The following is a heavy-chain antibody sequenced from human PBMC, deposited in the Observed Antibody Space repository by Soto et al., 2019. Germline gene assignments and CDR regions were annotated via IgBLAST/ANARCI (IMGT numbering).Heavy chain of an antibody. CDR1: GSTFTNAW. J-gene: IGHJ4*02. CDR3: TYRELKGMPGY. CDR2: IKSKTDGGTT. D-gene: IGHD1-7*01. V-gene: IGHV3-15*07. Sequence: EVQLVESGGGLVKPGGSLRLSCAASGSTFTNAWMNWVRQAPGKGLEWVGRIKSKTDGGTTDYGAPVKGRFTISRDDSKNTLYLQMNSLKTEDTAVYYCTYRELKGMPGYWGQGTLVTVSS.